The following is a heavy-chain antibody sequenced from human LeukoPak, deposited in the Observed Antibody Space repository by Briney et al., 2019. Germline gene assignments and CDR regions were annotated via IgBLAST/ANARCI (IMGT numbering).Heavy chain of an antibody. J-gene: IGHJ3*02. V-gene: IGHV4-30-2*01. CDR2: IYHSGST. Sequence: SETLSLTCAVSGGSISSGGYSWSWIRQPPGKGLEWIGYIYHSGSTYYNPSLKSRVTISVDRSKNQFSLKLSSVTAADTAVYYCAKGLYGDYGGPFDIWGQGTMVTVSS. D-gene: IGHD4-17*01. CDR3: AKGLYGDYGGPFDI. CDR1: GGSISSGGYS.